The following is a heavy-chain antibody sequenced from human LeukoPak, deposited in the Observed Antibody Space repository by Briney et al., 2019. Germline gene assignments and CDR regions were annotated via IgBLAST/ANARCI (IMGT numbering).Heavy chain of an antibody. CDR2: IYHSGST. J-gene: IGHJ4*02. CDR3: ARDRIAAAGHGDYLDY. V-gene: IGHV4-4*02. Sequence: PSETLSLTCAVSGGSISSSNWWSWVRQPPGKGLEWIGEIYHSGSTNYNPSLKSRVTISVDRSKNQFSLKLSSVTAADTAVYYCARDRIAAAGHGDYLDYWGQGTLVTVSS. CDR1: GGSISSSNW. D-gene: IGHD6-13*01.